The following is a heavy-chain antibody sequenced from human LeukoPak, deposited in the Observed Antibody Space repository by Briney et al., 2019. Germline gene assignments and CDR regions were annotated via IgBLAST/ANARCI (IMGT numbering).Heavy chain of an antibody. J-gene: IGHJ3*02. D-gene: IGHD6-6*01. Sequence: PSETLSLTCTVSGGSISSSSYYWGWIRQPPGKGLEWIGSIYYSGSTNYNPSLKSRVTISVDTSKNQFSLKLSSVTAADTAVYYCASFPDIAAHLRAFDIWGQGTMVTVSS. CDR2: IYYSGST. CDR1: GGSISSSSYY. V-gene: IGHV4-39*07. CDR3: ASFPDIAAHLRAFDI.